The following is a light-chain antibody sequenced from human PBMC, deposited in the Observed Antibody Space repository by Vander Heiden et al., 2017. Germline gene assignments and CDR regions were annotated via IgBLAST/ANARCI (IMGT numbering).Light chain of an antibody. CDR3: QQSSTAPLT. CDR2: WAS. J-gene: IGKJ4*01. V-gene: IGKV4-1*01. CDR1: QRVLSSSNNKTY. Sequence: DIVMTTSPAYLAVSLGERTTINCNSSQRVLSSSNNKTYLAWYQQIPGQPPKLLINWASTRASGVPDRFSGSGSGTDFTLTISSLQAEDVAVYYCQQSSTAPLTFGGGTKVEIK.